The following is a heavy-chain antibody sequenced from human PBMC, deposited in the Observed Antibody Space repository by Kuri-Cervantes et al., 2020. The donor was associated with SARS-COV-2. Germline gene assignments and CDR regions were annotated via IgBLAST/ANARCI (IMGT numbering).Heavy chain of an antibody. CDR3: ARDQGWLDPWWFDP. J-gene: IGHJ5*02. CDR1: GFTFSSYW. D-gene: IGHD6-19*01. V-gene: IGHV3-7*01. CDR2: IKQDGSEK. Sequence: GGSLRLSCAASGFTFSSYWMSWVRQAPGKGLEWVDNIKQDGSEKYYVDSVKGRFTISRDNAKNSLYLQMNSLRAEDTAVYYCARDQGWLDPWWFDPWGQGTLVTVSS.